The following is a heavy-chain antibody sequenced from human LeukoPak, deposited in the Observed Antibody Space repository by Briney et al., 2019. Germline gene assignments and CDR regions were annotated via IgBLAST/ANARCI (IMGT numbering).Heavy chain of an antibody. CDR2: IWYDGSHQ. Sequence: GGSLRLSCAASGFPFSGSGMHWVRQAPGKGLEWVAVIWYDGSHQYYADSVKGRFTISRDNAKNTLYLQMNSLRAEDTAVYYCARRSPSSGSGVLDYWGQGTLVTVSS. J-gene: IGHJ4*02. V-gene: IGHV3-33*01. CDR1: GFPFSGSG. D-gene: IGHD6-19*01. CDR3: ARRSPSSGSGVLDY.